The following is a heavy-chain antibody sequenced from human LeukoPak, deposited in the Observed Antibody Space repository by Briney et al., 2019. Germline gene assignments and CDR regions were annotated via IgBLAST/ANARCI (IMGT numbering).Heavy chain of an antibody. CDR2: ISGSGGST. Sequence: QSGGSLRLSCAASGFTFSTYAMSWVRQAPGKGLEWVSAISGSGGSTYYADSVKGRFTISRDNAKNSLYLQMNSLRAEDTAVYYCARDLQEYSGGSLYYFDYWGQGTLVTVSS. CDR3: ARDLQEYSGGSLYYFDY. J-gene: IGHJ4*02. CDR1: GFTFSTYA. V-gene: IGHV3-23*01. D-gene: IGHD1-26*01.